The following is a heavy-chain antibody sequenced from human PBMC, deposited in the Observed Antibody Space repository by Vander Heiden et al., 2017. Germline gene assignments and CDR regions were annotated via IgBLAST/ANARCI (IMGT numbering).Heavy chain of an antibody. CDR1: GFTFSSYG. Sequence: QVQLAESGGGVVQPGRSLRLSSAASGFTFSSYGMHWVRQAPGKGLEWVAVISYDGSNKYYADSVKGRFTISRDNSKNTLYLQMNSLRAEDTAVYYCAKDLTGATDYFDYWGHGTLVTVSS. CDR3: AKDLTGATDYFDY. V-gene: IGHV3-30*18. J-gene: IGHJ4*01. D-gene: IGHD1-26*01. CDR2: ISYDGSNK.